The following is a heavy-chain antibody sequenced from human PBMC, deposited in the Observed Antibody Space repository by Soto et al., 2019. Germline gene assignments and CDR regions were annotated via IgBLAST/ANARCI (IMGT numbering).Heavy chain of an antibody. V-gene: IGHV1-46*03. CDR1: GYTFTSYY. Sequence: ASVKVSCKASGYTFTSYYMHWVRQAPGQGLEWMGIINPSGGSTSYAQKFQGRVTMTRDTSTSTVYMELSSLRSEDTAVYYCARDRDQVYYYYYMDVWGKGTTVTVSS. CDR2: INPSGGST. J-gene: IGHJ6*03. CDR3: ARDRDQVYYYYYMDV. D-gene: IGHD3-10*01.